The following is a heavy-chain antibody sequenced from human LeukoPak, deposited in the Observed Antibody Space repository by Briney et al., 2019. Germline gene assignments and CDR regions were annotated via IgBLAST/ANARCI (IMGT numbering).Heavy chain of an antibody. CDR3: ARGHGDFPVNYYFDL. J-gene: IGHJ2*01. CDR2: IESGGST. CDR1: GFTVSSNY. D-gene: IGHD4-17*01. Sequence: GGSLRLSCAASGFTVSSNYMSWVRQAPGKGLEWVSVIESGGSTNYADSVKGRFTISRDNAKNTLYLQMNSLRAEDTAVYYCARGHGDFPVNYYFDLWGRGTLVTVSS. V-gene: IGHV3-53*01.